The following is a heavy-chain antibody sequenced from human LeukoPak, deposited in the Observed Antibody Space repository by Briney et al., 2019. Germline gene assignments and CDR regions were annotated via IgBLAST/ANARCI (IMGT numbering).Heavy chain of an antibody. CDR2: ISGSGAST. CDR1: GFSFSSYV. Sequence: GGSLRLSCAASGFSFSSYVMSWVRQAPGKGLEWVSGISGSGASTYYADSEKGRFTISRDNSKNTVYLQMNSLRAEDTAIYYCAKDMGYCSSATCYGLDYWGQGTLVTVSS. V-gene: IGHV3-23*01. D-gene: IGHD2-2*01. CDR3: AKDMGYCSSATCYGLDY. J-gene: IGHJ4*02.